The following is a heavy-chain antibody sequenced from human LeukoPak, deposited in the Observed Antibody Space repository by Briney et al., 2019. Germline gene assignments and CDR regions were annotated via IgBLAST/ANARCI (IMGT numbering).Heavy chain of an antibody. J-gene: IGHJ4*02. Sequence: GGSLRLSCAASGFTFSSYSMNWVRQAPGKGLEWVSSISSSSSYIYYADSVKGRFTISRDNAKNSLYLQMNSLRAEDTAVYYCARALYSYGTWALDYWGQGTLVTVSS. CDR1: GFTFSSYS. V-gene: IGHV3-21*01. CDR2: ISSSSSYI. D-gene: IGHD5-18*01. CDR3: ARALYSYGTWALDY.